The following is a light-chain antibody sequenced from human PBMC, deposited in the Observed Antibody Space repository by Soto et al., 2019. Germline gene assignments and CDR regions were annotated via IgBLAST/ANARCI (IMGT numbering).Light chain of an antibody. CDR3: ATSHDSFYV. Sequence: QSVLTPPPSASGTPGQIVTVSCSGSTSDIGTNGVNWFQHLPGTAPRLLIYTNNQRPSGVPDRFSGSKSGTSASLAISGLQSEDEPTYYCATSHDSFYVSGTGTKVTVL. V-gene: IGLV1-44*01. CDR1: TSDIGTNG. J-gene: IGLJ1*01. CDR2: TNN.